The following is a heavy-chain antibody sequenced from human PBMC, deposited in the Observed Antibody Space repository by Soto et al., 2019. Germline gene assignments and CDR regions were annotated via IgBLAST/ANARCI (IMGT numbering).Heavy chain of an antibody. V-gene: IGHV1-58*01. J-gene: IGHJ5*02. Sequence: QRLEWIGWIVVGSGNTNYAQKFQERVTITRDMSTSTAYMELSSLRSEDTAVYYCAASVGYCSGGSCYTENWFDPWGQATLLTVSS. D-gene: IGHD2-15*01. CDR2: IVVGSGNT. CDR3: AASVGYCSGGSCYTENWFDP.